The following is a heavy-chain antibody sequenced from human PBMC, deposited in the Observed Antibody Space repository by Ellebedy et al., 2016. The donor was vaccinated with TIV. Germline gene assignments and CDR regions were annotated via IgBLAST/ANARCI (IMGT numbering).Heavy chain of an antibody. CDR3: ARDRITMSIGHPGN. CDR1: GFTFSSYS. V-gene: IGHV3-21*01. D-gene: IGHD3-22*01. J-gene: IGHJ4*02. Sequence: GESLKISCAASGFTFSSYSMNWVRQAPGKGLEWVSSISSSSSYIYYADSVKGRFTISRDNAKNSLYLQMNSLRAEDTAVYYCARDRITMSIGHPGNWGQGTLVTVSS. CDR2: ISSSSSYI.